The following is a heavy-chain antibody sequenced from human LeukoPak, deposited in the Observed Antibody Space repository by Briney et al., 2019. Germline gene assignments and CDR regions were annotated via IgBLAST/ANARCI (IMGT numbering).Heavy chain of an antibody. V-gene: IGHV4-61*01. J-gene: IGHJ6*04. Sequence: PSQTLSLTCTVSGGSVRSANSYWTWLRQPPGRGPESIGYISSSGTTKYNPSLKSRVTISSDTSKNQFSLKATSGTAADTAVYYCVRWDYYYAMDVWGKGTTVDVSS. CDR2: ISSSGTT. CDR3: VRWDYYYAMDV. CDR1: GGSVRSANSY.